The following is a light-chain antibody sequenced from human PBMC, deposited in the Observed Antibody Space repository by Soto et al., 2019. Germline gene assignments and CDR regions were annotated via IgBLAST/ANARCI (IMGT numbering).Light chain of an antibody. V-gene: IGKV3-11*01. CDR1: QSVSSH. Sequence: EIVLTQSPATLSLSPGERATLSCRASQSVSSHLAWYQQKPGQAPRLLIYDASNRASGIPARFSGSGSGTDFTLTISSLEPEDFAVYYCQQRSKWPPLTFGGGTKVDI. CDR3: QQRSKWPPLT. CDR2: DAS. J-gene: IGKJ4*01.